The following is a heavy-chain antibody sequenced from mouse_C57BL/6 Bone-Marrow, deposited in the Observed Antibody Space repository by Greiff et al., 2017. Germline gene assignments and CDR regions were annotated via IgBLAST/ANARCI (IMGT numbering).Heavy chain of an antibody. J-gene: IGHJ4*01. Sequence: VQLQQSGPELVRPGVSVKFSCKGSGYTFTDYAMHWVKQSHAKSLEWIGVISTYYGDASYNQKFKDKATMTVDKSSSTANMDLDRLTSEDSAVYYCARGGVYAYVRYAMDYWGQGTSVTVSS. V-gene: IGHV1-67*01. CDR3: ARGGVYAYVRYAMDY. CDR2: ISTYYGDA. D-gene: IGHD2-2*01. CDR1: GYTFTDYA.